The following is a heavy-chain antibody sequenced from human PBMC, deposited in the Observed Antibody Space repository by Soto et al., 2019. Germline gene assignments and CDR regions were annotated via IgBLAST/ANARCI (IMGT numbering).Heavy chain of an antibody. CDR1: GFTFSSYA. CDR3: AKVLGSYYAHDAFDS. D-gene: IGHD1-26*01. Sequence: GGSLRLSCAASGFTFSSYAMSWVRQAPGKGLEWVSAISGSGGSTYYADSVKGRFTISRDNSKNTLYLQMNSLRAEDTAVYYCAKVLGSYYAHDAFDSWGQGTMVTVSS. CDR2: ISGSGGST. V-gene: IGHV3-23*01. J-gene: IGHJ3*02.